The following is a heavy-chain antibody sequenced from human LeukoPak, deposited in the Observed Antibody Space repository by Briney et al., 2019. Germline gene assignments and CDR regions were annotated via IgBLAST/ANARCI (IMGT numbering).Heavy chain of an antibody. V-gene: IGHV3-23*01. CDR1: GFTFTNYG. J-gene: IGHJ4*02. CDR3: AKMQGYFDY. Sequence: PGGSLRLSCAASGFTFTNYGMSWVRQPPGKGLEWVSSLTATAGSTYYADSVEGRFAISRDNSKNMVYLQMNSLRAEDAATYYCAKMQGYFDYWGQGSLVTVSS. CDR2: LTATAGST.